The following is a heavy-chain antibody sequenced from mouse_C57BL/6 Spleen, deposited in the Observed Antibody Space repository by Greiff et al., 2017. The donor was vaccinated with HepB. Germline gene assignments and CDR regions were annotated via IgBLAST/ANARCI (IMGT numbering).Heavy chain of an antibody. Sequence: QVQLKQSGAELVRPGASVKLSCKASGYTFTDYYINWVKQRPGQGLEWIARIYPGSGNTYYNEKFKGKATLTAEKSSSTAYMQLSSLTSEDSAVYFCARGDEFITTVVDAMDYRGQGTSVTVSS. CDR1: GYTFTDYY. V-gene: IGHV1-76*01. CDR2: IYPGSGNT. CDR3: ARGDEFITTVVDAMDY. J-gene: IGHJ4*01. D-gene: IGHD1-1*01.